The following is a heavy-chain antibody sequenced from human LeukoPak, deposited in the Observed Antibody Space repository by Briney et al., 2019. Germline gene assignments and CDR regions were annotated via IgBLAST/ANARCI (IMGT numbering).Heavy chain of an antibody. D-gene: IGHD3-3*01. CDR3: ARQNDFRLDY. Sequence: GESLKISCKGSGYSFTNYWIGWVRQMPEKGLEWMGIIYPGDSDTRYSPSLQGQVTISVDTSIGTAYLQWSSLKASDTAIYYCARQNDFRLDYWGQGTLVTVSS. V-gene: IGHV5-51*01. CDR2: IYPGDSDT. J-gene: IGHJ4*02. CDR1: GYSFTNYW.